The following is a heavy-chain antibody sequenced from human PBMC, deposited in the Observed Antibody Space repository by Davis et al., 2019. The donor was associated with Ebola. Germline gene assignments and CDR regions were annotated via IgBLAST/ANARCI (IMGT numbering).Heavy chain of an antibody. CDR2: ISSSSNYI. CDR3: ARGRRLLADAFHI. V-gene: IGHV3-21*01. J-gene: IGHJ3*02. Sequence: GESLKISCAASGFTFSSYAMNWVRQAPGKGLEWVSTISSSSNYIYYAESVKGRFTISRDNAKNSLTLQMNSLGAEDTAVYYCARGRRLLADAFHIWGQGTMVTASS. CDR1: GFTFSSYA. D-gene: IGHD2-8*02.